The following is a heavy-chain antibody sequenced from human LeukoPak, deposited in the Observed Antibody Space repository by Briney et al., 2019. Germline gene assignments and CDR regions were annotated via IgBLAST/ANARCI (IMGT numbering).Heavy chain of an antibody. J-gene: IGHJ3*02. V-gene: IGHV3-23*01. CDR2: ISGSGGST. CDR3: AKVPLIVGTTPDAFDI. Sequence: RSGGSLRLSCAASGFTFSSYGMSWVRQAPGKGLEWVSAISGSGGSTYYADSVKGRFTISRDNSKNTLYLQMNSLRVEDTAVYYCAKVPLIVGTTPDAFDIWGHGTMVTVSS. D-gene: IGHD1-26*01. CDR1: GFTFSSYG.